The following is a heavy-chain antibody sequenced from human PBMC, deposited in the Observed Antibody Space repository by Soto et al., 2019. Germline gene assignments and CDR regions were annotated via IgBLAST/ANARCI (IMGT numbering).Heavy chain of an antibody. D-gene: IGHD6-13*01. J-gene: IGHJ4*02. CDR1: GGSISSNY. CDR3: ARYRREAVAGYTLDN. Sequence: PSETLSLTCTVPGGSISSNYWTWLRQPPGKGLEWIGYVYNSGSTNYNPSLKSRVTISEDTSKSQFSLKGNSMTAADTAVYYWARYRREAVAGYTLDNWGQGILVTVSS. CDR2: VYNSGST. V-gene: IGHV4-59*01.